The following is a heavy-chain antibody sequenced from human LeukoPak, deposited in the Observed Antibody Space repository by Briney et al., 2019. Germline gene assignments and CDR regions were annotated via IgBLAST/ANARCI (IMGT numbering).Heavy chain of an antibody. CDR3: ARETTVTTAFDY. V-gene: IGHV4-61*02. CDR2: IYTCGST. CDR1: GGSISSGSYY. D-gene: IGHD4-17*01. J-gene: IGHJ4*02. Sequence: PTQTLSLTCTVSGGSISSGSYYWSWIRQPAGKGLEWIGRIYTCGSTNYNPSLKSRVTISVDTSKNQFSLKLSSVTAADTAVYYCARETTVTTAFDYWGQGTLVAVSS.